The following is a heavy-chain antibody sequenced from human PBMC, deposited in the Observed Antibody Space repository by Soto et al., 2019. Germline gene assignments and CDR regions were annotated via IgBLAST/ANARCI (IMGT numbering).Heavy chain of an antibody. CDR1: EFTFSNFG. Sequence: QVQLVESGGGVVQPGRSLRLSCAASEFTFSNFGMHWVRQAPGKGLEWVAVIYYDGSNEYYADSVKGRFTISRDNSKNTLYLQMISLRADDTAVYYCARVDVVVAADAFDIWGQGTMVTVSS. D-gene: IGHD2-15*01. CDR2: IYYDGSNE. J-gene: IGHJ3*02. CDR3: ARVDVVVAADAFDI. V-gene: IGHV3-33*01.